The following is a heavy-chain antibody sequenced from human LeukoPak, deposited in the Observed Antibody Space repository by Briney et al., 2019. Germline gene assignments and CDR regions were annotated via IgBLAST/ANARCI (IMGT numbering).Heavy chain of an antibody. V-gene: IGHV3-11*01. Sequence: GGSLRLSCAASDFVFSDYYMSWVRQAPGKGLEWVSYISSSGNSIYYADSVKGRFTISRDNAKNSLYLQMNSLRAEDTAVYYCAREMEGDYGSGTFFDLWGQGNMVTVSS. CDR3: AREMEGDYGSGTFFDL. CDR2: ISSSGNSI. D-gene: IGHD3-10*01. CDR1: DFVFSDYY. J-gene: IGHJ4*02.